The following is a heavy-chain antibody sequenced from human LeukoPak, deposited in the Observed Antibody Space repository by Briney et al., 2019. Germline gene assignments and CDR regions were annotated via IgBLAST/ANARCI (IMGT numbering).Heavy chain of an antibody. V-gene: IGHV1-46*01. J-gene: IGHJ4*02. CDR3: ATIAGWNNYYDSSGYYG. CDR2: INPSGGST. D-gene: IGHD3-22*01. Sequence: ASVKVSCKASGYTFTSYYMHWVRQAPGQGLEWMGIINPSGGSTSYAQKFQGRVTMTRDTSTSTVYMELSSLRSEDTAVYYCATIAGWNNYYDSSGYYGWGQGTLVTVSS. CDR1: GYTFTSYY.